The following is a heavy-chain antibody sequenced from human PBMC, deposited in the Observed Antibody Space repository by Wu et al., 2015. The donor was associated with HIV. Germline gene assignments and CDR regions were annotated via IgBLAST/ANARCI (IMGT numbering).Heavy chain of an antibody. CDR1: GYPFTNYF. CDR3: ARGRVGRLDYFDS. CDR2: INPDSGRT. J-gene: IGHJ4*02. D-gene: IGHD3-16*01. Sequence: QVQLVQSGAEVTKPGASVKVSCKASGYPFTNYFLHWVRQAPGQGLEWVGWINPDSGRTHFAQRFQGRVTVTLDTSITTAYMALTSLTFNDTAVYYCARGRVGRLDYFDSWGQGTLVTVSS. V-gene: IGHV1-2*02.